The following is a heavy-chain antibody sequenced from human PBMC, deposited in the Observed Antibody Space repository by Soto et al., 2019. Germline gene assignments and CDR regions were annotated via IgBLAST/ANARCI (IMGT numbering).Heavy chain of an antibody. J-gene: IGHJ5*02. CDR2: INPSGGST. Sequence: ASVKVSCKASGYTFTSYYLHWVRQAPGQGLEWMGIINPSGGSTSYAQKFQGRVTMTRDTSTSTVYMELSSLRSEDTAVYYCEREYGSSGDYDLFDPWGQGTLVTVSS. CDR3: EREYGSSGDYDLFDP. D-gene: IGHD3-22*01. CDR1: GYTFTSYY. V-gene: IGHV1-46*01.